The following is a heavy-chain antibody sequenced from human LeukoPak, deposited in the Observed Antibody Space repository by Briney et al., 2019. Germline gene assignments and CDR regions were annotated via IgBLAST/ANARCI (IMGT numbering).Heavy chain of an antibody. D-gene: IGHD3-10*01. CDR2: ISAHNGNT. Sequence: ASVKVSCKASGYTFTSNGFSWVRQAPGQGLEWMGWISAHNGNTNYAQKFQGRVTMTTDTSTSTAYMELRSLRSDDTAVYYCARSPLEGSGSPMDDAFDIWGQGTMVTVSS. CDR1: GYTFTSNG. J-gene: IGHJ3*02. V-gene: IGHV1-18*01. CDR3: ARSPLEGSGSPMDDAFDI.